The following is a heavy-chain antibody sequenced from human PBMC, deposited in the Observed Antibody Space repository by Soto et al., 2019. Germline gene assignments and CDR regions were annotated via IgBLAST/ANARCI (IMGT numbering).Heavy chain of an antibody. Sequence: EVQLLESGGGLVQPGGSLTLSCAASGFRFRDYTMSWVRQAPGKVLESISVILSNYNTYYTYSVRGRFTISRDSSNNMLYLGMNSLRAEDTAVYYCARRVNGYFDYWGQGALVTVSS. CDR3: ARRVNGYFDY. CDR2: ILSNYNT. D-gene: IGHD2-8*01. V-gene: IGHV3-23*05. J-gene: IGHJ4*02. CDR1: GFRFRDYT.